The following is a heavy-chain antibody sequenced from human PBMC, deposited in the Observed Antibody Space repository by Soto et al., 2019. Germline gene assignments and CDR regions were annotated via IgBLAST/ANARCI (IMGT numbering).Heavy chain of an antibody. Sequence: GGTLRLSCAVSGLTLSGNYIGWVRQAPGKGLEWVGRSRDKAKSYRTEYLASWKSRFTTSRDDTNNSVYLQMNSLKTEDTAVYHCIRTTYFSDSSGYTRCFDYWGQGTLVTVSS. CDR2: SRDKAKSYRT. CDR1: GLTLSGNY. CDR3: IRTTYFSDSSGYTRCFDY. D-gene: IGHD3-22*01. V-gene: IGHV3-72*01. J-gene: IGHJ4*02.